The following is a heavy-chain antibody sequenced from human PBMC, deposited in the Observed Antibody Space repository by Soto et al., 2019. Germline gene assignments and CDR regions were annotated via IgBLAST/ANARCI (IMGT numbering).Heavy chain of an antibody. Sequence: GGSLRLSCAASEFTFSNHDMTWVRQAPGKGLEWVSTIGDSGARTYYVDSVRGRFTISRDNSRNTLYLQMNDLRAEDTAVYYCVKDDVSGIPLSDDWGRGTRVTVSS. CDR3: VKDDVSGIPLSDD. CDR1: EFTFSNHD. J-gene: IGHJ4*02. V-gene: IGHV3-23*01. D-gene: IGHD1-1*01. CDR2: IGDSGART.